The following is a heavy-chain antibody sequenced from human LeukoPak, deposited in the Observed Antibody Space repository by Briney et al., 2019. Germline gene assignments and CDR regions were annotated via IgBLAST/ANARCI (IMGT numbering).Heavy chain of an antibody. CDR2: ISWNSGSI. V-gene: IGHV3-9*01. D-gene: IGHD4-17*01. Sequence: GRSLRLSCAASGFTFDDYAMHWVRQAPGKGLEWVSGISWNSGSIDYADSVKGRFTISRDNAKNSLYLQMNSLRAEDTALYYCAKADYGDHFDYWGQGTLVTVSS. CDR3: AKADYGDHFDY. J-gene: IGHJ4*02. CDR1: GFTFDDYA.